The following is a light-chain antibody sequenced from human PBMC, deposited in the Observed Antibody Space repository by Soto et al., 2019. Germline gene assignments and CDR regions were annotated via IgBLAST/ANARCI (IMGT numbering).Light chain of an antibody. CDR3: QQTYSTLFS. J-gene: IGKJ3*01. V-gene: IGKV1-39*01. CDR2: SAS. CDR1: QSISDY. Sequence: DLQMTQSPSSLSASVGDRVTITCRASQSISDYLNWYQQKLGKAPKLLIYSASNLQSGVPSRFNGSGSGTDFTLTISSLQPEDFATYYCQQTYSTLFSFGPGTKVDIK.